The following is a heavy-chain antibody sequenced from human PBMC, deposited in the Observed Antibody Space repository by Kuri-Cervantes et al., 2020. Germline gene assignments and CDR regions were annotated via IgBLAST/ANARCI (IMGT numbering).Heavy chain of an antibody. V-gene: IGHV3-11*01. CDR2: ISSSGSTI. Sequence: GGSLRLSCTVSGGSISSGSYYWSWIRQAPGKGLEWVSYISSSGSTIYYADSVKGRFTISRDNATNSLYLQMNSLRAEDTAVYYCARAYYGSESYYKGYGMDVWGQGTTVTVSS. CDR1: GGSISSGSYY. D-gene: IGHD3-10*01. J-gene: IGHJ6*02. CDR3: ARAYYGSESYYKGYGMDV.